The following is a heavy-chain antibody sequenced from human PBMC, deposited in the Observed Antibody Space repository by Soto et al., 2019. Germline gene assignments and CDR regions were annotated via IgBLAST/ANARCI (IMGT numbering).Heavy chain of an antibody. J-gene: IGHJ5*02. CDR2: IHYSGRT. V-gene: IGHV4-31*11. CDR3: ARYYFDSSGYSNWFDP. D-gene: IGHD3-22*01. Sequence: QVQLQESGPGLVKPSQTLSLTCAVSGGSITSGAYYWTWIRQHPGKGLEWIAYIHYSGRTYYNPSLKSRVTISVDTSNNLFSLKLSSVTAADTAVYYCARYYFDSSGYSNWFDPWGQGTLVTVSS. CDR1: GGSITSGAYY.